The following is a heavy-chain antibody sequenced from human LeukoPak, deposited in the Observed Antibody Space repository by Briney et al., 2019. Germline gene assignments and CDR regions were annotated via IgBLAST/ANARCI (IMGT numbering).Heavy chain of an antibody. D-gene: IGHD5-12*01. CDR3: ARSGSGYLRYYFDY. Sequence: SETLSLTCTVSGGSISSSSYYWGWIRQPPGKGLEWIGSMYSSGSTYYNPSRKSRVTISVDTSKNQFSLKLSSVTAADTAVYYCARSGSGYLRYYFDYWGQGTLVTVSS. V-gene: IGHV4-39*07. CDR1: GGSISSSSYY. J-gene: IGHJ4*02. CDR2: MYSSGST.